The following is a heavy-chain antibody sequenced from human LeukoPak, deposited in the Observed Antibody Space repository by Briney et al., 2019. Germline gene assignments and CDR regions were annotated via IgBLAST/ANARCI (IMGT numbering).Heavy chain of an antibody. CDR2: ISYDGSNK. Sequence: PGGSLRLSCAASGFTFSNYVMHWVRQAPGKGLEWVAVISYDGSNKYYADSVKGRFTISRDNSKNTLYLQMNSLRAEDTAVYYCARDGRGGYSSSRHFDYWGQGTLVTVSS. D-gene: IGHD6-13*01. CDR1: GFTFSNYV. CDR3: ARDGRGGYSSSRHFDY. V-gene: IGHV3-30-3*01. J-gene: IGHJ4*02.